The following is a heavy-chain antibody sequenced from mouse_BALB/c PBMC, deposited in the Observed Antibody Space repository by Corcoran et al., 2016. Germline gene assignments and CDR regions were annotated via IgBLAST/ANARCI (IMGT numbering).Heavy chain of an antibody. CDR3: SYYRTFFDY. CDR2: IDPENGNT. CDR1: GFNITDYY. V-gene: IGHV14-1*02. D-gene: IGHD2-12*01. Sequence: EVQLQQSGAELVRPGALVKLSCKASGFNITDYYMHWVKQRPEQGLEWIGWIDPENGNTIYDPKFQGKASITADTSSNTAYLQLSSLTSEDTAVYYCSYYRTFFDYWGQGTTLTVSS. J-gene: IGHJ2*01.